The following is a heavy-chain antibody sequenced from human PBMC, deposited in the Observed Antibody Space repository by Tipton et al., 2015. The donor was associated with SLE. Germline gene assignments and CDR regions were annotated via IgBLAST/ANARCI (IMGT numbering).Heavy chain of an antibody. CDR1: GGSISSSSYY. D-gene: IGHD6-13*01. Sequence: LILSCTVSGGSISSSSYYWGWIRQPPGKGLEWIGSIYYSGSTYYNPSLKSRVTISVDTSKNQFSLKLSSVTAADTAVYYCARRRSSSWYYYYYYGMDVWGQGTTVTVSS. CDR3: ARRRSSSWYYYYYYGMDV. J-gene: IGHJ6*02. V-gene: IGHV4-39*01. CDR2: IYYSGST.